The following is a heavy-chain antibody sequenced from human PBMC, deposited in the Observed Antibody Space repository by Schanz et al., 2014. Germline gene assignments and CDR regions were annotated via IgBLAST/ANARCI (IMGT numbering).Heavy chain of an antibody. CDR1: GFTFRGYA. CDR2: ISSGGNP. Sequence: EVQLLESGGGLVQPGGSLRLSCAASGFTFRGYAMSWVRQAPGKGLEWVSSISSGGNPYYANSVKGRFGISRDNSENTLYLQMSSLRADDTAVYYCAKAADWPVTRFDPWGQGTLVTVSS. CDR3: AKAADWPVTRFDP. V-gene: IGHV3-23*01. J-gene: IGHJ5*02. D-gene: IGHD3-9*01.